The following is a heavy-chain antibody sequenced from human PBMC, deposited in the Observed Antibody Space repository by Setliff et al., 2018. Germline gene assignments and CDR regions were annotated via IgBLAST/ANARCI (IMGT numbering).Heavy chain of an antibody. J-gene: IGHJ4*02. CDR3: ARGVTSGGY. V-gene: IGHV4-61*09. D-gene: IGHD3-22*01. CDR1: GGSVSSDSHY. Sequence: PSETLSLTCTVSGGSVSSDSHYWGWIRQPAVKGLEWIGHMYASGTAKYNPSLKTRVTISLDTSKNQFSLKLNSVTAADTAVYYCARGVTSGGYWGQGTLVTVSS. CDR2: MYASGTA.